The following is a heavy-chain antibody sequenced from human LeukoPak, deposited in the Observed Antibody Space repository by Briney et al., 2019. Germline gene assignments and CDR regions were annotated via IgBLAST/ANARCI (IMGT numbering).Heavy chain of an antibody. CDR3: ARGGGLDV. V-gene: IGHV3-33*01. D-gene: IGHD3-16*01. J-gene: IGHJ6*02. CDR1: GFTFSNYG. Sequence: AGGSLRLSCAASGFTFSNYGIHWVRQAPGKGLEWVAVIWYDGSNKYYADSVKGRFTISRDNSKNTLYLQMNSLRAEDTAVYFCARGGGLDVWGQGATVTVSS. CDR2: IWYDGSNK.